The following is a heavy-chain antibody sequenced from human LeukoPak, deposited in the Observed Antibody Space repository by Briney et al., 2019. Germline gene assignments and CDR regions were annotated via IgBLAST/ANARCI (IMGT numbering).Heavy chain of an antibody. CDR3: AKDRGAMLRGAPNDAFDM. J-gene: IGHJ3*02. Sequence: TLSLTCTVSGGSISSGGYYWTWIPQHPGKGLEWIGYIHNSDSTYYSPSLKSRVTISVDMSKNPFSLKLSSVTAADTAVYSCAKDRGAMLRGAPNDAFDMWGQGTMVTVSS. CDR1: GGSISSGGYY. CDR2: IHNSDST. V-gene: IGHV4-31*03. D-gene: IGHD3-10*01.